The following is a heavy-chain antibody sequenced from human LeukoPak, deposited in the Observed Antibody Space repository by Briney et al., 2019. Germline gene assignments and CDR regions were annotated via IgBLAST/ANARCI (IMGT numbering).Heavy chain of an antibody. CDR2: ITNSGTT. CDR3: ARDKWGSLDY. Sequence: SETLSLTCAVSGVSVGADDWGWVRQPPGKGLEWIGYITNSGTTPNNNPSLESRITMAMDTSKDQFSLKLRSVTAADTAVYYCARDKWGSLDYWDQGTLVTVSS. D-gene: IGHD7-27*01. J-gene: IGHJ4*02. CDR1: GVSVGADD. V-gene: IGHV4-59*02.